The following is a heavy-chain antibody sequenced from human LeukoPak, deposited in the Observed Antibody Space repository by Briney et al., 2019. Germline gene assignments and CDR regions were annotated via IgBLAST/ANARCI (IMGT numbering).Heavy chain of an antibody. CDR3: ARYDDYGDH. V-gene: IGHV3-30*03. D-gene: IGHD5-12*01. CDR1: GFTFSSYG. Sequence: GGSLTLSCAASGFTFSSYGMHWVRQAPGKGLEWVAVISYDGSNKYYADSVKGRFTISRDNSKNTLYLQMNSLRAEDTAVYYCARYDDYGDHWGQGTLVTVSS. J-gene: IGHJ4*02. CDR2: ISYDGSNK.